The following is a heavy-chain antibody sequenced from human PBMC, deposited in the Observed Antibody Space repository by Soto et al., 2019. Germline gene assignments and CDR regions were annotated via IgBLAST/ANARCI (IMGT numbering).Heavy chain of an antibody. V-gene: IGHV3-30*18. CDR3: AKDGGPVYCNSPGCSAKHFDY. D-gene: IGHD2-2*01. J-gene: IGHJ4*02. CDR2: ISYDGDNE. CDR1: GFTFSNYG. Sequence: QVQLVESGGGVVQPGRSPRLSCAASGFTFSNYGMHWVRQAPGKGLEWVAIISYDGDNEYYADSVRGRFTISRDNSKNTLXLXPNSLRHEDTAVYYCAKDGGPVYCNSPGCSAKHFDYWGQGTLVTVSS.